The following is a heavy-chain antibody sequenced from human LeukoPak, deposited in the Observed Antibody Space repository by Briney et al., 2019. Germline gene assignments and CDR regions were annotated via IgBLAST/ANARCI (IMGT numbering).Heavy chain of an antibody. J-gene: IGHJ4*02. D-gene: IGHD3-22*01. CDR2: FDPEDGET. CDR3: ATAASGKWLSLSGRYYFDY. V-gene: IGHV1-24*01. CDR1: GYTLTELS. Sequence: GASVKVSCKVSGYTLTELSMHWVRQAPGKGLEWMGGFDPEDGETIYAQKFQGRVTMTEDTSTDTAYMELSSLRSEDTAVYYCATAASGKWLSLSGRYYFDYWGQGTLVTVSS.